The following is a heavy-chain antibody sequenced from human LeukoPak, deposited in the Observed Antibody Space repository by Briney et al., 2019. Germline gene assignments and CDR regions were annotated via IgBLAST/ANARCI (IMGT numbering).Heavy chain of an antibody. CDR1: GNTFTTYW. D-gene: IGHD5-18*01. Sequence: GESLKISWRGSGNTFTTYWIVWVRQMPGKGLEWMWIIYPGDSDTRYSPSFQGQVTISADKSISTAYLQWSSLKASDAAIYYCAGRHRYGRFDFWGQGTLLTVSS. V-gene: IGHV5-51*01. J-gene: IGHJ4*02. CDR2: IYPGDSDT. CDR3: AGRHRYGRFDF.